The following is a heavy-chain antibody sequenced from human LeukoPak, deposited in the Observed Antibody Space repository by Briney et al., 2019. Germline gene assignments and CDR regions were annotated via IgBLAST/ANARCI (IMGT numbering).Heavy chain of an antibody. Sequence: GASVKVSCKASGYTFTSYGISWVRQAPGQGLEWMGWISAYNGNTNYAQKLQGRVTMTTDTSTSTAYMELRSLRSDDTAVYYCARGGDYDFWSGYYSNLDCWGQGTLVTVSS. CDR2: ISAYNGNT. J-gene: IGHJ4*02. CDR3: ARGGDYDFWSGYYSNLDC. D-gene: IGHD3-3*01. V-gene: IGHV1-18*01. CDR1: GYTFTSYG.